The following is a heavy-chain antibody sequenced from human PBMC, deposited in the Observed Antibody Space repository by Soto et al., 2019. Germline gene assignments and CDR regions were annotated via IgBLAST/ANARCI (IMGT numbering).Heavy chain of an antibody. CDR3: ARGDRYCSGGSCYSPLNWFDP. V-gene: IGHV4-34*01. D-gene: IGHD2-15*01. Sequence: PSETLSLTCAVYGGSFSGYYWSWIRQPPGKGLEWIGEIYHSGSTNYNPSLKSRVTISVDTSKNQFSLKLSSVTAADTAVYYCARGDRYCSGGSCYSPLNWFDPWGQGTLVTVSS. CDR1: GGSFSGYY. J-gene: IGHJ5*02. CDR2: IYHSGST.